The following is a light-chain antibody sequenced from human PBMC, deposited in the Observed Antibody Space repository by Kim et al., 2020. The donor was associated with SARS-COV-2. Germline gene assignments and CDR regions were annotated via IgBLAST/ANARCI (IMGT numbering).Light chain of an antibody. Sequence: ASVGDRVTITCRASQSIRRYLNWYQQKPEKAPKLLIYAASSLESGVPSRFSGSGSGTDFTLTISSLQPEDFATYYCQQSDSTPLTFGGGTKVDIK. CDR3: QQSDSTPLT. V-gene: IGKV1-39*01. J-gene: IGKJ4*01. CDR1: QSIRRY. CDR2: AAS.